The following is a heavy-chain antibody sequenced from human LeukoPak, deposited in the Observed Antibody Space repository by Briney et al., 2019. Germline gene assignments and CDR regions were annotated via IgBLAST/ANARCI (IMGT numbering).Heavy chain of an antibody. CDR2: INHSGST. CDR1: GGSFSGYY. D-gene: IGHD7-27*01. Sequence: KSSETLSLTCAVYGGSFSGYYWSWIRQPPGKGLEWIGEINHSGSTNYNPSLKSRVTISVDTSKNQFSLQLNSVTPEDTAIYYCAREGAWGAVGNWAQGTLVTVSS. V-gene: IGHV4-34*01. J-gene: IGHJ4*02. CDR3: AREGAWGAVGN.